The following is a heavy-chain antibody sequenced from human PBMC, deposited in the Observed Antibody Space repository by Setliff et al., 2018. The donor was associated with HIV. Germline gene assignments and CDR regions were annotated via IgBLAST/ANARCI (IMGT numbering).Heavy chain of an antibody. J-gene: IGHJ4*02. V-gene: IGHV4-39*01. CDR1: SGSISSNTYY. Sequence: PSETLSLTCSVSSGSISSNTYYWSWIRQPPGRGLEWIASVFHIGSTYHNPSLKSRVSISIDTSKTQVSLKLRSVTAADTAVYYCAGLGIANAPDDYWGQGTLVTVSS. CDR2: VFHIGST. CDR3: AGLGIANAPDDY. D-gene: IGHD2-21*01.